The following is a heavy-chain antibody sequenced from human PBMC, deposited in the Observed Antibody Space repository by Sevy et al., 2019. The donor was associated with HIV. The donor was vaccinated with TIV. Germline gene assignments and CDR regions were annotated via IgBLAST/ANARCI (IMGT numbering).Heavy chain of an antibody. CDR3: ARGPDYYDSSGYYYQ. J-gene: IGHJ4*02. CDR2: INSISTYI. CDR1: GFTFSSYS. Sequence: GESLKISCAASGFTFSSYSIHWVRQAPGKGLEWVSSINSISTYIYYADSVKGRFTISRDNAKNSLYLQMNSLRAEDTAVYYCARGPDYYDSSGYYYQWGQGTLVTVSS. D-gene: IGHD3-22*01. V-gene: IGHV3-21*01.